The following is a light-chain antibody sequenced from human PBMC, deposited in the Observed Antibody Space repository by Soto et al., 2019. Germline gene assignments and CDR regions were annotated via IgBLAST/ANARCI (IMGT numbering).Light chain of an antibody. CDR3: QTWGTGIGV. CDR2: LNSDGSH. V-gene: IGLV4-69*01. CDR1: SGHSSYA. Sequence: QSVLTQSPSASASLGASVKLTCTLSSGHSSYAIAWHQQQPEKGPRYLMKLNSDGSHSKGDGIPDRFSGSSSGAECYLTISSLQSEDEADYYCQTWGTGIGVFGGGTKLIVL. J-gene: IGLJ2*01.